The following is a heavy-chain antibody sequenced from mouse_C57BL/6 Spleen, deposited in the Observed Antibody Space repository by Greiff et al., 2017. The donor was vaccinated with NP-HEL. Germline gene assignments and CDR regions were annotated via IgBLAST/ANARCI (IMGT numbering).Heavy chain of an antibody. V-gene: IGHV5-4*01. CDR3: ARDEDYYGRRAWFAY. J-gene: IGHJ3*01. CDR1: GFTFSSYA. D-gene: IGHD1-1*01. CDR2: ISDGGSYT. Sequence: EVKVVESGGGLVKPGGSLKLSCAASGFTFSSYAMSWVRQTPEKRLEWVATISDGGSYTYYPDNVKGRFTISRDNAKNNLYLQMSHLKSEDTAMYYCARDEDYYGRRAWFAYWGQGTLVTVSA.